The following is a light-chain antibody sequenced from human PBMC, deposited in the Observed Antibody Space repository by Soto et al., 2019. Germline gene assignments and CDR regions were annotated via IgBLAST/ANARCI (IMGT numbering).Light chain of an antibody. V-gene: IGKV2-28*01. J-gene: IGKJ3*01. CDR2: FGH. CDR1: QSLLHSNGYNY. Sequence: DIVMTQSPLSLPVTPGEPASISCRSSQSLLHSNGYNYLDWYLQKPGQSPQLLIYFGHNRASGVPDRFSGSGSGTDDTLKISRVEAEDVGVYSGMQAQQTPQITFGRGTKVDIK. CDR3: MQAQQTPQIT.